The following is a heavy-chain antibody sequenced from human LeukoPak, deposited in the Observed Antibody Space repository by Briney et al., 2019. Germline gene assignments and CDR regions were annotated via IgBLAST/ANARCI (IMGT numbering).Heavy chain of an antibody. CDR2: INHSGST. CDR1: GGSFSGYY. Sequence: SETLSLTCAVYGGSFSGYYWRWIRQPPGKGLEWIGEINHSGSTNYNPSLKSRVTISVDTSKNQFSLKLSSVTAADTAVYYCARIVGATHGTLHYWGQGTLVTVSS. J-gene: IGHJ4*02. D-gene: IGHD1-26*01. V-gene: IGHV4-34*01. CDR3: ARIVGATHGTLHY.